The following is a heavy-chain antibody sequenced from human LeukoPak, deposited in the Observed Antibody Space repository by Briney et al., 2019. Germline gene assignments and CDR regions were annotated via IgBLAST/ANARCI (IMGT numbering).Heavy chain of an antibody. V-gene: IGHV1-18*01. Sequence: GASVKVSCKASGYTFTSYGITWVRQAPGQGLEWMGWISAYNGHTKYAQKFQGRVTMTTDTSTSTAYMELRSLRSEDTAVYYCARDNSVRDEAWWFYPWGQGTLVTVSS. CDR2: ISAYNGHT. D-gene: IGHD5-24*01. J-gene: IGHJ5*02. CDR1: GYTFTSYG. CDR3: ARDNSVRDEAWWFYP.